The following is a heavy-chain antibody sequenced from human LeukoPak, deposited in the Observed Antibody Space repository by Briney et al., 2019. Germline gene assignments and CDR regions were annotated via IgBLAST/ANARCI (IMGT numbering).Heavy chain of an antibody. Sequence: SETLSLTCAVYGGSFSGYYWSWIRQPPGKGLEWIGEINHSGSTNYNPSLKSRVTISVDTSKDQFSLKLSSVTAADTAVYYCARGLTYYDLWSGYRDYYYYGMDVWGQGTTVTVSS. CDR2: INHSGST. V-gene: IGHV4-34*01. CDR1: GGSFSGYY. CDR3: ARGLTYYDLWSGYRDYYYYGMDV. D-gene: IGHD3-3*01. J-gene: IGHJ6*02.